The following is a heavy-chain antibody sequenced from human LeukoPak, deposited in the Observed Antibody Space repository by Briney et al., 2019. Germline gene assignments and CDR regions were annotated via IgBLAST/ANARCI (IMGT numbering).Heavy chain of an antibody. J-gene: IGHJ4*02. D-gene: IGHD7-27*01. CDR3: ARLNRGSSYFDY. Sequence: SETLSLTCTVSGGSISSYYWSWIRQPPGKGLEWIGYIYYSGSTNYNPSLKSRVTISVDTSKNQFSLKLSSVTAADTAVYYCARLNRGSSYFDYWGQGTLVTVSS. CDR2: IYYSGST. CDR1: GGSISSYY. V-gene: IGHV4-59*08.